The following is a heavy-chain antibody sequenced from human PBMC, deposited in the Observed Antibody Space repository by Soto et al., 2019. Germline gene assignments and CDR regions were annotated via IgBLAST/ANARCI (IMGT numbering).Heavy chain of an antibody. CDR2: ISYDGSNK. D-gene: IGHD3-10*01. V-gene: IGHV3-30-3*01. Sequence: QVQLVESGGGVVQPGRSLRLSCAASGFTFSTYAMHWVRQAPGKGLEWVAVISYDGSNKYYADSVKGRFTISRDNSKNTLYLQMNSLIAEDTAVYYCASDYYGSGSYYGSSGYRGQGTLVTVSS. CDR3: ASDYYGSGSYYGSSGY. J-gene: IGHJ4*02. CDR1: GFTFSTYA.